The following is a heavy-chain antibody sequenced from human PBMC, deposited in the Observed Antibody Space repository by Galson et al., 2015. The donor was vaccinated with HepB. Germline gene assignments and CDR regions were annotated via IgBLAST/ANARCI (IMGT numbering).Heavy chain of an antibody. D-gene: IGHD2-15*01. CDR2: ISPYNRNI. Sequence: VKVSCKASGYTFSTYSITWVRQAPGQGLEWMGWISPYNRNINYAQKFQDRVTMTTDTSTSTAFMELRSLRSDDMAVYYCARGALVVVVGATQNNWFGPWGQGTLVTVSS. CDR3: ARGALVVVVGATQNNWFGP. V-gene: IGHV1-18*03. CDR1: GYTFSTYS. J-gene: IGHJ5*02.